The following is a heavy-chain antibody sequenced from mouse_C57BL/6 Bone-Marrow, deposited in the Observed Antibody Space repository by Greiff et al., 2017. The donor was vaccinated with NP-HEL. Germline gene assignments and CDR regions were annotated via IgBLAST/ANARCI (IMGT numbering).Heavy chain of an antibody. V-gene: IGHV5-6*01. Sequence: EVKLMESGGDLVKPGGSLKLSCAASGFTFSSYGMSWVRQTPDKRLEWVATISSGGSYTYYPDSVKGRFTISRDNAKNTLYLQMSSLKSEDTAMYYCAREKDYWGQGTSVTVSS. CDR1: GFTFSSYG. J-gene: IGHJ4*01. CDR2: ISSGGSYT. CDR3: AREKDY.